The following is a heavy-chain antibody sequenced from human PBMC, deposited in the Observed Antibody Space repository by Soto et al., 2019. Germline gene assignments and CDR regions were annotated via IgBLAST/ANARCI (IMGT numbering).Heavy chain of an antibody. V-gene: IGHV3-15*01. Sequence: GWSLRLSCASSVFTFINAWMSWVRQAPGKGLEWVGRIKSKTDGGTTDYAAPVKGRFTISRDDSKNTLYLQMNSLKTEDTAVYYCTTAYWDYDILTGYRDYWGQGTLVTVSS. CDR3: TTAYWDYDILTGYRDY. D-gene: IGHD3-9*01. CDR2: IKSKTDGGTT. J-gene: IGHJ4*02. CDR1: VFTFINAW.